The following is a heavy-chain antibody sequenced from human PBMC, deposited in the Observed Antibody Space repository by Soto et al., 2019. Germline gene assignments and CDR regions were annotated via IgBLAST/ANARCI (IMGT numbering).Heavy chain of an antibody. J-gene: IGHJ3*02. CDR1: GGSISSGGYY. Sequence: QVQLQESGPGLVKPSQTLSLTCTVSGGSISSGGYYWSWIRQHPGKGLEWIGYIYYSGSTYYNPSPKSRVNISVDTSKNQFSRKLSSVTAAYTAVYYCARRGMIVVARDAFDIWDQGTMVTVSS. CDR2: IYYSGST. CDR3: ARRGMIVVARDAFDI. D-gene: IGHD3-22*01. V-gene: IGHV4-31*03.